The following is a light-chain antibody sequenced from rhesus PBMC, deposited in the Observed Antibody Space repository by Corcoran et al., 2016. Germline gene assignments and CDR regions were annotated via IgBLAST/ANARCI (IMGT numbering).Light chain of an antibody. Sequence: QSALTEPRSVSGSPGQSITISCTGTSTDVGGHNSVSWYQQHPGKAPKLLIYDVSKRPSGVSNRFSGSKPGNTASLAISGRKAVDEADYDCCSYAGSSNFVFGTGTKVTVL. CDR1: STDVGGHNS. V-gene: IGLV2-32*02. CDR2: DVS. J-gene: IGLJ1*01. CDR3: CSYAGSSNFV.